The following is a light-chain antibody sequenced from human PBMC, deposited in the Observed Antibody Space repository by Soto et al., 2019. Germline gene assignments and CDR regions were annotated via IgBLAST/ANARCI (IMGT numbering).Light chain of an antibody. V-gene: IGLV3-21*02. Sequence: SYELTQPPSVSVAPGQTARITCGGNRIGSKSVHWFQQKPGQAPVLVVHDDSDRPSGIPERFSGSNSGGTATLTICRVEAGDEADYYCQVWDSRDDHRVFGGGTKLTV. CDR3: QVWDSRDDHRV. J-gene: IGLJ2*01. CDR2: DDS. CDR1: RIGSKS.